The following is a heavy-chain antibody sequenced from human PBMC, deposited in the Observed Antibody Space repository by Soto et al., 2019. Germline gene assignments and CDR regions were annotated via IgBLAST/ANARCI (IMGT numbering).Heavy chain of an antibody. D-gene: IGHD4-17*01. Sequence: PGGSLRLSCAASGFTVSSNYISWVRQAPGKGLEWVSRASPDGTSTSYADSVKGRFTISRDNAKNTLYMQMNSLRAEDTAVYYCTRHGSGDYFLFDPWGQGTLVTVSS. CDR2: ASPDGTST. J-gene: IGHJ5*02. CDR1: GFTVSSNY. V-gene: IGHV3-74*01. CDR3: TRHGSGDYFLFDP.